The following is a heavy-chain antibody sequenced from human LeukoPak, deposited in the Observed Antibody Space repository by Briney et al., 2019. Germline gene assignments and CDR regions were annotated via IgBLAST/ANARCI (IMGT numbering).Heavy chain of an antibody. V-gene: IGHV4-39*01. CDR2: IYYSGST. CDR1: GGSISTNSYY. CDR3: ARVGYSSSWYNSKSYYYYYMDV. J-gene: IGHJ6*03. Sequence: PSETLSLTCTVSGGSISTNSYYWGWIRQPPGKGLEWIGSIYYSGSTYYNPSLKSRVTISVDTSKNQFSLKLSSVTAADTAVYYCARVGYSSSWYNSKSYYYYYMDVWGKGTTVTVSS. D-gene: IGHD6-13*01.